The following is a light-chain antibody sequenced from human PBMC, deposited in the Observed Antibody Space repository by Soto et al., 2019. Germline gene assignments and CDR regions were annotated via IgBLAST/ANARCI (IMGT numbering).Light chain of an antibody. Sequence: QSVLTQPPSVSGAPGQRVTIPCTGSSSNIGAGYDVHWYQQLPGTTPKLVIYANTNRPSGVPDRFSGSNSGTSASLAITGLQAEDEADYYCQSYDNSLSGWVFGGGTKLTVL. V-gene: IGLV1-40*01. J-gene: IGLJ3*02. CDR2: ANT. CDR1: SSNIGAGYD. CDR3: QSYDNSLSGWV.